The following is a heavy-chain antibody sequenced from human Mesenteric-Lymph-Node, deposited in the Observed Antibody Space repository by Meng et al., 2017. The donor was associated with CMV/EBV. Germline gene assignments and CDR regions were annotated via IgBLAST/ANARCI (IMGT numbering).Heavy chain of an antibody. J-gene: IGHJ4*02. V-gene: IGHV3-21*01. CDR3: ARSPYGGPLGY. CDR1: GFTFSSYE. Sequence: GESLKISCTASGFTFSSYEMNWVRQAPGKGLEWVSSISSSYIYYADSVKGRFTTSRDNAKNSLYLQMNSLRAEDTAVYYCARSPYGGPLGYWGQGTLVTVSS. CDR2: ISSSYI. D-gene: IGHD4-23*01.